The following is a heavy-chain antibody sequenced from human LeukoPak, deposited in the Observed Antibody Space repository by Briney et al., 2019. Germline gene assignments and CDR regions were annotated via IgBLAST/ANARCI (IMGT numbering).Heavy chain of an antibody. Sequence: ASVKVSCKASGYTFTNYGISWVRQAPGQGLEWMGWISGYNGKTNYAQKLQGRVTMTTDTSTSTAYMELRSLRSDDTAVYYCARDTGIAVAGTGDFDYWGQGTLVTVFS. CDR2: ISGYNGKT. J-gene: IGHJ4*02. CDR3: ARDTGIAVAGTGDFDY. V-gene: IGHV1-18*01. CDR1: GYTFTNYG. D-gene: IGHD6-13*01.